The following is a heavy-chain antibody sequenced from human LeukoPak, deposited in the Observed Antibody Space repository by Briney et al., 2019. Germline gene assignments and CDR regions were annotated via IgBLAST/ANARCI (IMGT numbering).Heavy chain of an antibody. CDR3: AAMYTVREVIIGDDY. Sequence: ASVKVSCKASGYTFTSYGISWVRQAPGQGLEWMGWISAYNGNTDYAQKLQGRVTMTTDTSTSTAYMELRSLRSEDTAVYYCAAMYTVREVIIGDDYWGQGTLVTVPS. CDR2: ISAYNGNT. CDR1: GYTFTSYG. D-gene: IGHD3-10*01. J-gene: IGHJ4*02. V-gene: IGHV1-18*01.